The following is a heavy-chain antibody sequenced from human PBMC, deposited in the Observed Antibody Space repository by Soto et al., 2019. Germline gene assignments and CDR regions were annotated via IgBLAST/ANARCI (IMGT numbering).Heavy chain of an antibody. V-gene: IGHV3-64*01. CDR3: AKDRRAVVVIEPDY. CDR1: GFTFSSYA. D-gene: IGHD3-22*01. Sequence: GGSLRLSCAASGFTFSSYAMHWVRQAPGKGLEYVSAISSNGGSTYYANSVKGRFTISRDNSKNTLYLQMGSLRAEDTAVYYCAKDRRAVVVIEPDYWGQGTLVTVSS. J-gene: IGHJ4*02. CDR2: ISSNGGST.